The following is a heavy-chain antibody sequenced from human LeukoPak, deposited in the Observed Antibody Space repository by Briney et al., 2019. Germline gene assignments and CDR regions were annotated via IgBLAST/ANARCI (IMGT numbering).Heavy chain of an antibody. Sequence: GESLKISCKGSGYSFTSYWIGWVRQMPGKGLEWMGIIYPGDSDTRYSPSFQGQVTISADKSISTAYLQWSSLKASDTAMYYCARQSVTVVRGVGYGMDVWGQGTTVTVSS. V-gene: IGHV5-51*01. CDR3: ARQSVTVVRGVGYGMDV. J-gene: IGHJ6*02. D-gene: IGHD3-10*01. CDR2: IYPGDSDT. CDR1: GYSFTSYW.